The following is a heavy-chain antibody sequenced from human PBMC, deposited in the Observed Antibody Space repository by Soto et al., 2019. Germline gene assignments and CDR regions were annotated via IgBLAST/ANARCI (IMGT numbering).Heavy chain of an antibody. CDR2: INVGNGNT. V-gene: IGHV1-3*01. Sequence: ASVKVSCKGSGYTFVNYARHWGSQAPGQRPAWMAWINVGNGNTKYSQNFQGRVTITRDTSAGTAYMELNSLRSEDTAGYYCARPEGSSAWSPSGVYYYGMDVWGQGTSVTVSS. CDR3: ARPEGSSAWSPSGVYYYGMDV. J-gene: IGHJ6*02. D-gene: IGHD6-13*01. CDR1: GYTFVNYA.